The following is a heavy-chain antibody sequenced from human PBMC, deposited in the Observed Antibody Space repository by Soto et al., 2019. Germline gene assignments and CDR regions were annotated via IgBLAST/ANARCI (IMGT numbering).Heavy chain of an antibody. V-gene: IGHV4-59*01. CDR3: ARGSYYYYYGMDV. CDR2: IYYSGST. Sequence: QVQLQESGPGLVKPSETLSLTCTVSGGSISSYYWSWIRQPPGKGLEWIGYIYYSGSTNYNPSLKSPVTIAVDTSKNQISLKPSSVTAADTAVYYCARGSYYYYYGMDVWGQGTTVTVSS. J-gene: IGHJ6*02. CDR1: GGSISSYY.